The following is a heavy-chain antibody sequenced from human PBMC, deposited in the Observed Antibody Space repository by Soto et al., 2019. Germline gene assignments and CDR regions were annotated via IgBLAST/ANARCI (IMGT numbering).Heavy chain of an antibody. V-gene: IGHV4-31*03. Sequence: QVQLQESGPGLVKPSQTLSLTCTVSGGSISSGGYYWSWIRQHPGKGLEWIGYIYYSGSTYYNPSLKSRVTISVDTSKNQFSLKLSSVTAADTAVYYCAREGIPGGETDWFDPWGQGTLVTVSS. CDR1: GGSISSGGYY. D-gene: IGHD2-21*01. J-gene: IGHJ5*02. CDR3: AREGIPGGETDWFDP. CDR2: IYYSGST.